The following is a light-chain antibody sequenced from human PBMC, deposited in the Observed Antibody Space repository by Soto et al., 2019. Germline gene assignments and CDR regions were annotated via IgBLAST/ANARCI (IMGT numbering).Light chain of an antibody. V-gene: IGLV2-14*01. Sequence: QSALTQPASVSGSPGQSITISCTGTSSDVCGYNYVSWYQQHPGKAPKLMIYDVSNRPSGVSNRFSGSKSGNTASLTISGLQAEDEADYYCSSYTCSSTLVVFGGGTELTVL. CDR3: SSYTCSSTLVV. J-gene: IGLJ2*01. CDR2: DVS. CDR1: SSDVCGYNY.